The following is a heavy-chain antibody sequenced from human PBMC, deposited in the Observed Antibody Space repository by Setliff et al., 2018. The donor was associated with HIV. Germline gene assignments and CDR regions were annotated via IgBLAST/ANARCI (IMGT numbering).Heavy chain of an antibody. V-gene: IGHV4-4*08. J-gene: IGHJ6*03. CDR2: IYTSGST. CDR1: GGPLSSHY. CDR3: ARCYYNFWSGYPLDYMDV. D-gene: IGHD3-3*01. Sequence: SETLSLTCPVPGGPLSSHYWSWIRQPPGKGLEWIGHIYTSGSTNYNPSLKSRVTMSVGTSKNQFSLKLSSVTAADTAVYYCARCYYNFWSGYPLDYMDVWGKGTTVTVSS.